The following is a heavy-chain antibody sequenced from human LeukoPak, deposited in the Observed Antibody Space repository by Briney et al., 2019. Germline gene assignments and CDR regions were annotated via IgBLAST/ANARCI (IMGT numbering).Heavy chain of an antibody. D-gene: IGHD2-15*01. J-gene: IGHJ4*02. CDR1: GGSISSSSYY. Sequence: SETLSLTCTVSGGSISSSSYYWGWIRQPPGKGLEWIGSIYYSGSTYYNPSLKSRVTISVDTSKNQFSLKLSSVTAADTAVYYCTRGIPLSIVVVVAATAYFDYWGQGTLVTVSS. CDR2: IYYSGST. CDR3: TRGIPLSIVVVVAATAYFDY. V-gene: IGHV4-39*01.